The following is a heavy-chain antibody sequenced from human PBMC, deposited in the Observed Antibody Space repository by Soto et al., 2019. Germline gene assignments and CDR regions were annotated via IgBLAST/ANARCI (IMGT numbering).Heavy chain of an antibody. CDR3: ASLAYCSSTSCPPV. CDR1: GGSINSGGYY. D-gene: IGHD2-2*01. Sequence: SETLSLTCAVSGGSINSGGYYWTWIRQHPGKGLEWIGYIYYNGNTYYNPSLKSRVTISVGTSKSQFSLNLSSVTASDTAVYYCASLAYCSSTSCPPVWGQGTTVTVSS. J-gene: IGHJ6*02. CDR2: IYYNGNT. V-gene: IGHV4-31*11.